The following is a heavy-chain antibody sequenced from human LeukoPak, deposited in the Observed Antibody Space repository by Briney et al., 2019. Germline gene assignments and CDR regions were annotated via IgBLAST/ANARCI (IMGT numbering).Heavy chain of an antibody. V-gene: IGHV4-4*02. Sequence: PSETLSLTCTVSLDSTTSNFWSWVRQPPGKGLEWIGEIHRSGSPNYNPSLRSRVTISIDRSRNQIVLELSSVTAADTAVYYCAREILGGFNPGACWGQGILVTVSS. CDR2: IHRSGSP. D-gene: IGHD1-14*01. CDR3: AREILGGFNPGAC. J-gene: IGHJ4*02. CDR1: LDSTTSNF.